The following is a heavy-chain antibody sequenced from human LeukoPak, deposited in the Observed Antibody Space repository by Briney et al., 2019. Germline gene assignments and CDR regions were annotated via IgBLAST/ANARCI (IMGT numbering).Heavy chain of an antibody. D-gene: IGHD3-16*01. Sequence: PGGSLRLSCAASGFTFSSSWMHWVRQVPGRGLVWASRINTDGSITTYADSVKGRFTISRDNAKNTVYLQMNSLRPEDTAVYYCARGVGGGGDYWGQGTLVTVSS. CDR1: GFTFSSSW. J-gene: IGHJ4*02. CDR2: INTDGSIT. CDR3: ARGVGGGGDY. V-gene: IGHV3-74*01.